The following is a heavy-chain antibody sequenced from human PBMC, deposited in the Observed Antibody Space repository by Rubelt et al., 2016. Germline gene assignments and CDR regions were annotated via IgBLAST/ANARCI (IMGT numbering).Heavy chain of an antibody. V-gene: IGHV3-23*04. J-gene: IGHJ4*02. D-gene: IGHD1-7*01. CDR3: ARGGNYSGGGYY. Sequence: EVQLVESGGGLVQPGGSLRLSCAASGFTFSSYTMSWVRQAPGKGLAWVSAISGSGGSTYSADSVKGRFTISRDNSRNTLYLQMNSLITEDTAVDYCARGGNYSGGGYYWGQATLVTVSS. CDR2: ISGSGGST. CDR1: GFTFSSYT.